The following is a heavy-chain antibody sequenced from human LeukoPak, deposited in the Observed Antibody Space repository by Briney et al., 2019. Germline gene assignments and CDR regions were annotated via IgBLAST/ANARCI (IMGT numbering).Heavy chain of an antibody. J-gene: IGHJ4*02. CDR1: GFMFGTYE. CDR3: ARALRDPGDY. CDR2: ISYNGRAI. Sequence: GGSLRLSCSASGFMFGTYEMNWVRQAPGKGLEWLSYISYNGRAIYYADSVKGRFTISRDNAKNSLYLQMNSLRAEDTAVYYCARALRDPGDYWGQGTLVTVSS. V-gene: IGHV3-48*03.